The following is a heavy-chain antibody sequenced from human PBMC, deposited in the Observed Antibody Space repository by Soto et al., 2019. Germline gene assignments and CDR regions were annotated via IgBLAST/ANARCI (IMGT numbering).Heavy chain of an antibody. V-gene: IGHV3-30*18. Sequence: PGGSLRLSCAGSGFTFSSYGMHWVRQAPGKGLECVAVISDTGSSHYYAASVEGRFTISRENSKNTLSLHMDRLRVEETAVYYCAKDRGGDCPDNSCYFGADYWGQGTPVTVSS. CDR1: GFTFSSYG. CDR2: ISDTGSSH. CDR3: AKDRGGDCPDNSCYFGADY. J-gene: IGHJ4*02. D-gene: IGHD2-2*01.